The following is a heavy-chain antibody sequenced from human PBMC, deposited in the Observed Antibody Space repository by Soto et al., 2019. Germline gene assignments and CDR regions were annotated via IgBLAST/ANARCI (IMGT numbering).Heavy chain of an antibody. CDR2: ISGSGGST. CDR1: GFTFSSYA. Sequence: EVQLLESGGGLVQPGGSLRLSCAASGFTFSSYAMSWVRQAPGKGLEWVSAISGSGGSTYYADSVKGRFTISRDNSKNTLYLHIQRLRAEDAAVYSCARSIVGATFNWFDPWGQGTLVTVSS. V-gene: IGHV3-23*01. CDR3: ARSIVGATFNWFDP. D-gene: IGHD1-26*01. J-gene: IGHJ5*02.